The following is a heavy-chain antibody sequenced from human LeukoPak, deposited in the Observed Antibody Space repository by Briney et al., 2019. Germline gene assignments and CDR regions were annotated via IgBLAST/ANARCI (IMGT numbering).Heavy chain of an antibody. J-gene: IGHJ3*02. CDR1: GFTFSSHS. CDR3: ATFKTIHFSNSFDM. Sequence: GGSLRLSCEGSGFTFSSHSMNWVRQTPEKGLEWVSSISGNSEHIFYADSVKGRFTISRDNAKSSVFLQMNSLRAEDTAVYYCATFKTIHFSNSFDMWGQGTMVTVSS. V-gene: IGHV3-21*01. D-gene: IGHD3-3*02. CDR2: ISGNSEHI.